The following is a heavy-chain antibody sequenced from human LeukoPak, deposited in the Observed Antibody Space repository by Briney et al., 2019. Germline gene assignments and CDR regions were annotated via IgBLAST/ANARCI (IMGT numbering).Heavy chain of an antibody. CDR3: AREQWLVLNYFDS. CDR2: ISFDGSNK. D-gene: IGHD6-19*01. V-gene: IGHV3-30-3*01. Sequence: GGSLRLSCAASGFTFGDFAMHWVRQAPGKGLEWVALISFDGSNKYYADSVKGRFTISRDNSKNTLSLQMNSLRAEDTAVYYCAREQWLVLNYFDSWGQGTLVTVSS. CDR1: GFTFGDFA. J-gene: IGHJ4*02.